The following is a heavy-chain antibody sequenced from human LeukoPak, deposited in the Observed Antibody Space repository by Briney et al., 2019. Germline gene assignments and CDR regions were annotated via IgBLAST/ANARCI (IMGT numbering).Heavy chain of an antibody. CDR1: GGSISSGDYY. Sequence: PSQTLSLTCTVSGGSISSGDYYWSWIRQPPGKGLEWIGYIYYSGSTYYNPSLESRVTISVDTSKNQFSLKLSSVTAADTAVYYCARGLRYFDWLLSASWFDPWGQGTLVTVSS. J-gene: IGHJ5*02. CDR3: ARGLRYFDWLLSASWFDP. CDR2: IYYSGST. V-gene: IGHV4-30-4*01. D-gene: IGHD3-9*01.